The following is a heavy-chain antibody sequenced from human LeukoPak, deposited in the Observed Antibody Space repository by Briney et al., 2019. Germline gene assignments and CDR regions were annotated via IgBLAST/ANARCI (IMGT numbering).Heavy chain of an antibody. CDR3: ARDRGRNARRYYYYYMDV. Sequence: GGSLRLSCAASGFTFSSYSMNWVRQAPGKGLEWVSSISSSSSYIYYADSVKGRFTISRDNAKNSLYLQMNSLRAEDTAVYYCARDRGRNARRYYYYYMDVWGQGTLVTVSS. J-gene: IGHJ6*03. D-gene: IGHD3-10*01. CDR2: ISSSSSYI. CDR1: GFTFSSYS. V-gene: IGHV3-21*01.